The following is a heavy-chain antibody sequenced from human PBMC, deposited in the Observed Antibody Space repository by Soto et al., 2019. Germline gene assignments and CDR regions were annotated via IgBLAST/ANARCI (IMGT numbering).Heavy chain of an antibody. CDR1: GFTFSSYW. CDR2: IKQDGSEK. D-gene: IGHD2-15*01. J-gene: IGHJ2*01. Sequence: GGSLRLSCAASGFTFSSYWMSWVRQAPGKGLEWVANIKQDGSEKYYVDSVKGRFTISRDNAKNSLYLQMNSLRAEDTAVYYCARGGRKVPAPAEDLWGRGTLVTVSS. V-gene: IGHV3-7*01. CDR3: ARGGRKVPAPAEDL.